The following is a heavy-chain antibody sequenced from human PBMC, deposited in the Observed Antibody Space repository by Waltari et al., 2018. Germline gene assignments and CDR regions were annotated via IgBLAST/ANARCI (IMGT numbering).Heavy chain of an antibody. V-gene: IGHV3-7*01. CDR1: GFTFSGCW. D-gene: IGHD3-10*01. Sequence: EVXLVESGXALVQPGGSXRLSCAASGFTFSGCWMSWVRQAXGKGLXWVANXKDDGXEKYYVDSVKXRFTISRDNAKNSLYLQXNSLRAEDXAXYYXVNMVRRSSFDXWGQGTLVTVST. J-gene: IGHJ4*02. CDR3: VNMVRRSSFDX. CDR2: XKDDGXEK.